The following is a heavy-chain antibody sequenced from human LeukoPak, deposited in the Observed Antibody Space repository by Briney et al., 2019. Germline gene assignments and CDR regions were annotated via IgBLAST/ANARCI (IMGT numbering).Heavy chain of an antibody. CDR3: ATDNVDY. CDR1: GFTFSTYS. Sequence: PGGSLRLSCGASGFTFSTYSMNWVRQAPGKGLEWVSYISSRSGPIYYADSVKGRFTISRDNAKNSLYLQMNSLRDADTAVYYCATDNVDYWGQGTLVTVSS. J-gene: IGHJ4*02. V-gene: IGHV3-48*02. CDR2: ISSRSGPI. D-gene: IGHD2-8*01.